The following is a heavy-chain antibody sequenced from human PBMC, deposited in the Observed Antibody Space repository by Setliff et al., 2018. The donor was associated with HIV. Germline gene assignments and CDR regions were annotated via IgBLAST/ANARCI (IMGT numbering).Heavy chain of an antibody. CDR3: ARDAAAPAAIEGAFDI. J-gene: IGHJ3*02. V-gene: IGHV3-11*06. Sequence: GGSLRLSCAVSGFTFSDHYMNWVRQAPGKGLEWVSYISKSGDYSNYADSVRGRFTISRDNAKNSLYLQLNSLRAEDTAVYYCARDAAAPAAIEGAFDIWGQGTMVTVSS. CDR1: GFTFSDHY. D-gene: IGHD2-2*02. CDR2: ISKSGDYS.